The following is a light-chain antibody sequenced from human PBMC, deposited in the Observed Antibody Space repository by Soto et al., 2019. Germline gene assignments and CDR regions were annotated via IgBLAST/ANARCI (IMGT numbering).Light chain of an antibody. CDR1: SSDVGAYNY. CDR3: SSYTSSSTYV. V-gene: IGLV2-14*01. J-gene: IGLJ1*01. Sequence: QSALTQPASVSGSPGQSITISFTGTSSDVGAYNYVSWYQQHPAKVPKLMIYDVSNRPSGVSDRFSGSKSGNTASLTISGLQAEDEADYYCSSYTSSSTYVFGTGTKLTVL. CDR2: DVS.